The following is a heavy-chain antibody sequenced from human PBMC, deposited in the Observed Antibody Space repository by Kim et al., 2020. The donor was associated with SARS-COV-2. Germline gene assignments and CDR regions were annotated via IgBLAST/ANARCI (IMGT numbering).Heavy chain of an antibody. Sequence: GGSLRLSCEASGFIFSTFWMTWVRQAPGKGLEWVANINLDGSDANYVDFARGRFTISRDNAKNSLYLQMNSLRVEDTAVYYCARVGYDFWSGNRESPAYLGQGSPVTVSS. CDR3: ARVGYDFWSGNRESPAY. CDR1: GFIFSTFW. V-gene: IGHV3-7*03. CDR2: INLDGSDA. J-gene: IGHJ4*02. D-gene: IGHD3-3*01.